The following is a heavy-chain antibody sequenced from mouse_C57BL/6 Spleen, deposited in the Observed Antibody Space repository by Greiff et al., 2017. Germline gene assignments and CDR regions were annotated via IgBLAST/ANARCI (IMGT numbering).Heavy chain of an antibody. D-gene: IGHD1-1*01. CDR2: IYPGSGNT. V-gene: IGHV1-76*01. CDR1: GYTFTDYY. CDR3: ARPAYGSTYYYAMDY. Sequence: QVQLQQSGAELVRPGASVKLSCKASGYTFTDYYINWVKQRPGQGLEWIARIYPGSGNTYYNEKFKGKATLTAEKSSSTAYMQLSSLTSEDSAVYFCARPAYGSTYYYAMDYWGQGTSVTVSS. J-gene: IGHJ4*01.